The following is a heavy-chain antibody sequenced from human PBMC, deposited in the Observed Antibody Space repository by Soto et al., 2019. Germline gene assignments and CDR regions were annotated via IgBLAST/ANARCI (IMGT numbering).Heavy chain of an antibody. J-gene: IGHJ6*02. D-gene: IGHD3-3*01. Sequence: PGGSLRLSCAASGFTFSSYEMNWVRQAPGKGLEWVSYISSSGSTIYYADSVKGRFTISRDNAKNSLYLQMNSLRAEDTAVYYCAREGNYDFWSGYYRAPDYYYYGMDVWGQGTTVTVSS. CDR2: ISSSGSTI. CDR1: GFTFSSYE. CDR3: AREGNYDFWSGYYRAPDYYYYGMDV. V-gene: IGHV3-48*03.